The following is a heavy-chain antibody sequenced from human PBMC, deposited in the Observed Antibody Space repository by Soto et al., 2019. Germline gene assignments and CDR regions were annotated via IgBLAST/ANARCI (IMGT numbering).Heavy chain of an antibody. Sequence: QVQLQESGQGLLKPSETLSLTCTVSGGSINALDLSWIRQSPGKGLEGVGQNDPLGYSPSLKSRASISLDTSNNQFSLRLASVTTTDTAVYYCVTYFIGEGGMGYWVPGILVTVS. CDR3: VTYFIGEGGMGY. D-gene: IGHD3-9*01. J-gene: IGHJ4*02. CDR1: GGSINALD. V-gene: IGHV4-4*09. CDR2: NDPLG.